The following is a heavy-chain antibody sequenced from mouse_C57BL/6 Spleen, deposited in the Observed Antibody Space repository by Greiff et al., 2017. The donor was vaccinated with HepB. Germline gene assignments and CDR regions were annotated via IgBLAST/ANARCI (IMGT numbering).Heavy chain of an antibody. D-gene: IGHD4-1*01. CDR1: CSPFPRYW. V-gene: IGHV1-50*01. CDR3: ASGLGRDY. J-gene: IGHJ2*01. CDR2: IDPSDSYT. Sequence: VQLQQPGAELVQPGASVPLSCPASCSPFPRYWMQWVKQRPGQGLEWIGEIDPSDSYTNYTPKFQGKAPLTCAPSSSTAYRQLSSLTSEDSAVYYCASGLGRDYWGQGTTLTVAS.